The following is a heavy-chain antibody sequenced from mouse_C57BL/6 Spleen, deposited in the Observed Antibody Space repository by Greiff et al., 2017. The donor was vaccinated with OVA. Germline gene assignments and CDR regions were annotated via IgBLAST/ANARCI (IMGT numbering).Heavy chain of an antibody. CDR3: ARDTYYSNSEVAMDY. V-gene: IGHV5-17*01. Sequence: EVHLVESGGGLVKPGGSLKLSCAASGFTFSDYGMHWVRQAPEKGLEWVAYISRGSSTIYYADTVKGRFTISRDNAKNTLFLQMTSLRSEDTAMDDCARDTYYSNSEVAMDYWGQGTSVTVSS. D-gene: IGHD2-5*01. J-gene: IGHJ4*01. CDR1: GFTFSDYG. CDR2: ISRGSSTI.